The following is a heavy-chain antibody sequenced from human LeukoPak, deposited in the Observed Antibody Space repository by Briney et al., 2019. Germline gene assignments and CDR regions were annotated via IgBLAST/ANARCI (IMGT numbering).Heavy chain of an antibody. D-gene: IGHD5-18*01. V-gene: IGHV3-33*01. CDR1: GFTFSSYG. CDR3: ARDRGTAMSADAFDI. Sequence: GGSLRLSCAASGFTFSSYGMHWVRQAPGKGLEWVADIWYDGSNKYYADSVKGRFTISRDNSKNTLYLQMNSLRAEDTAVYYCARDRGTAMSADAFDIWGQGTMVTVSS. J-gene: IGHJ3*02. CDR2: IWYDGSNK.